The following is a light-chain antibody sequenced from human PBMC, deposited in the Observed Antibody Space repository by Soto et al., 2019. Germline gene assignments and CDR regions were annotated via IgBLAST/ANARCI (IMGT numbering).Light chain of an antibody. V-gene: IGLV2-14*01. CDR1: SSNVGSNY. CDR3: SSHTTSSALQV. J-gene: IGLJ1*01. CDR2: GVS. Sequence: QSVLTQPPSVSAAPGQKVTISCSGSSSNVGSNYVSWYQQLPGTAPKLMLYGVSKRPSGVSNRFSGSKSGNTASLTISGLQAEDEADYYCSSHTTSSALQVFGTGTKVTVL.